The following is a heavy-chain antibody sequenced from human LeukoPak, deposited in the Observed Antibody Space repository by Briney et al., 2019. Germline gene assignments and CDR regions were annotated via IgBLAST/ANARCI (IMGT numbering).Heavy chain of an antibody. Sequence: GGSLRLSCAASGFAFSSSWMSWVRQAPGKGLEWVSVIYSGGSTYYADSVKGRFTISRDNSKNTLYLQMNSLRAEDTAVYYCARGPGTFDYWGQGTLVTVSS. CDR3: ARGPGTFDY. D-gene: IGHD1-26*01. V-gene: IGHV3-66*01. CDR1: GFAFSSSW. J-gene: IGHJ4*02. CDR2: IYSGGST.